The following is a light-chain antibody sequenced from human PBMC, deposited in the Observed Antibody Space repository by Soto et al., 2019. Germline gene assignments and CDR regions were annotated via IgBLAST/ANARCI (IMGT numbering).Light chain of an antibody. CDR1: QDISNY. J-gene: IGKJ4*01. Sequence: DIQMTQSPSSLSASVGDRVTITCQASQDISNYLNWYQQKTGKAPKLLIYDASNLETGVPSGFSGSGSGTDFTFTISSLQPEDIATYYCQQYDNLPLTFGGGTKVDIK. CDR3: QQYDNLPLT. V-gene: IGKV1-33*01. CDR2: DAS.